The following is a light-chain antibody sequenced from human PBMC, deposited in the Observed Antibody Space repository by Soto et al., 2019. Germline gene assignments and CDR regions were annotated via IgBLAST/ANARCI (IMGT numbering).Light chain of an antibody. V-gene: IGLV1-44*01. J-gene: IGLJ3*02. Sequence: QSVLTQPPSASGTPGQRVTISCSGSSSNIGSNTVNWYQQLPGTAPKHLIFINNQRPSGVPDRFSGSKSGTSASLAISGLQTEDEADYYCAAWDDSLSWVFGGGTKLTVL. CDR2: INN. CDR1: SSNIGSNT. CDR3: AAWDDSLSWV.